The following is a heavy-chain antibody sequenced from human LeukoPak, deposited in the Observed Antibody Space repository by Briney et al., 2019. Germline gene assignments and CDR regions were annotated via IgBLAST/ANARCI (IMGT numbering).Heavy chain of an antibody. CDR2: IYYSGST. CDR1: GGSISSISYY. Sequence: SSETLSLTCTVSGGSISSISYYWAWIRQPPGKGLEWIGGIYYSGSTYYNPSLKSRVTISVDTSKSQFSLKLSSVPASDTAMYYCARQIVGAHRGFDYWGQGTLVTVSS. V-gene: IGHV4-39*01. CDR3: ARQIVGAHRGFDY. J-gene: IGHJ4*02. D-gene: IGHD1-26*01.